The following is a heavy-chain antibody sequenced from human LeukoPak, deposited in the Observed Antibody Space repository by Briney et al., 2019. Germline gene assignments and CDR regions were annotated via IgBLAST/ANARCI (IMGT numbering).Heavy chain of an antibody. J-gene: IGHJ4*02. CDR1: GFTFSSYG. D-gene: IGHD3-10*01. CDR2: ISYDGSNK. Sequence: PGGSLRLSCAASGFTFSSYGMHWVRQAPGKGLEWVAVISYDGSNKYYADSVKGRFTISRDNSKNTLYLQMNSLGAEDTAVYYCAKEALSGSGSYSFDYWGQGTLVTVSS. CDR3: AKEALSGSGSYSFDY. V-gene: IGHV3-30*18.